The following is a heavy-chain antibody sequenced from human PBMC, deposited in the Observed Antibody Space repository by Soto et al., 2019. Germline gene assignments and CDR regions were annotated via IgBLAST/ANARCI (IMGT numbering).Heavy chain of an antibody. CDR2: ISYSGST. V-gene: IGHV4-61*01. CDR3: AREAPGYSYGTLLGYGMDV. J-gene: IGHJ6*02. D-gene: IGHD5-18*01. Sequence: SETLSLTCAVSGGSVSSGSHYWSWIRQPPGKGLEWIGHISYSGSTKYNPSLKSPVTISVDTSKNQFSLKMSSVTAADTAIYYCAREAPGYSYGTLLGYGMDVWGQGTAVTVSS. CDR1: GGSVSSGSHY.